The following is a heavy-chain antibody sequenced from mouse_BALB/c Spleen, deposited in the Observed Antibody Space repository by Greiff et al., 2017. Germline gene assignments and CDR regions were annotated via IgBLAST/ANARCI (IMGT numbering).Heavy chain of an antibody. D-gene: IGHD6-1*01. V-gene: IGHV5-6-4*01. J-gene: IGHJ4*01. CDR2: ISSGGSYT. Sequence: EVHLVESGGGLVKPGGSLKLSCAASGFTFSSYTMSWVRQTPEKRLEWVATISSGGSYTYYPDSVKGRFTISRDNAKNTLYLQMSSLKSEDTAMYYCTRKLVASDYYAMDYWGQGTSVTVSS. CDR1: GFTFSSYT. CDR3: TRKLVASDYYAMDY.